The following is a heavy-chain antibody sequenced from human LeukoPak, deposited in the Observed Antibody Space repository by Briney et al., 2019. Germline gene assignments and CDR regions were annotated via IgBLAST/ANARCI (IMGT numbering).Heavy chain of an antibody. CDR1: GFTFSSYG. D-gene: IGHD4-11*01. Sequence: GGSLRLSCAASGFTFSSYGMHWVRQAPCKGLEWVAVIWFDGSNKYYADSVKGRFTVSRDNSKNTLFLQVNTLRAEDTAVYYCAREDSAALDYWGQGTLVTVSS. CDR3: AREDSAALDY. V-gene: IGHV3-33*01. CDR2: IWFDGSNK. J-gene: IGHJ4*02.